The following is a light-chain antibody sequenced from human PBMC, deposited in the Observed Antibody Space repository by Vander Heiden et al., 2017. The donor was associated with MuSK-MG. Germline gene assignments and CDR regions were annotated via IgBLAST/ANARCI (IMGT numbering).Light chain of an antibody. CDR3: SSNTSSTTQV. CDR1: NCEVDGDNF. Sequence: QSALTQPASVSGPPGQSTTIPCTGTNCEVDGDNFLSWDHTHPGKGPKLMIFEIKHRPSGVSTRFSGSKSDSTASLTISGLQAEDDADYYCSSNTSSTTQVFGAGTKGTVL. CDR2: EIK. V-gene: IGLV2-14*01. J-gene: IGLJ1*01.